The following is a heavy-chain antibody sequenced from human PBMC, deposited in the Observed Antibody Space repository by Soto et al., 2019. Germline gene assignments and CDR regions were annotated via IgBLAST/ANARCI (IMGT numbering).Heavy chain of an antibody. V-gene: IGHV3-30-3*01. Sequence: QVQLVESGGGVVQPGRSLRLSCAASGFTFSSYAMHWVRQAPGKGLEWVAVISYDGSNKYYADSVKGRFTISRDNSKNTLYLQMNSLRAEDTAVYYCAREGGTLSYGMAVWGQGTTVTVSS. CDR1: GFTFSSYA. CDR2: ISYDGSNK. J-gene: IGHJ6*02. CDR3: AREGGTLSYGMAV.